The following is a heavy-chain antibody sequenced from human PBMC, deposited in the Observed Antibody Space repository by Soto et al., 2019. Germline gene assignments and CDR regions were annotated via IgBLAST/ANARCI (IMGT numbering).Heavy chain of an antibody. Sequence: GGSLRLSCAASGFSFSTYNMDWVHQAPEKGPEPIAYISTTSFTIYYAASVKGRFTISRDNDRKSLYLEMNSLRDEDTAVYYCARDRCYDGTCYTASDSWGQGTLVTVSS. J-gene: IGHJ5*01. CDR2: ISTTSFTI. CDR3: ARDRCYDGTCYTASDS. CDR1: GFSFSTYN. V-gene: IGHV3-48*02. D-gene: IGHD3-16*02.